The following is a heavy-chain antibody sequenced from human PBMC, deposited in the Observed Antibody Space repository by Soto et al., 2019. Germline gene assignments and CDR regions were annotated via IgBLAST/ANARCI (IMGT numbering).Heavy chain of an antibody. CDR3: ARDQYDSSGWYKGLGY. D-gene: IGHD6-19*01. V-gene: IGHV3-30*03. Sequence: GGSLRLSCASSGFTFSSYGMHLVRQATGKGLEWVAVISYDGSNKYYADSVKGRFTISRDNSKNTLYLQMNSLRAEDTAVYYCARDQYDSSGWYKGLGYWGQGTLVTVSS. CDR2: ISYDGSNK. CDR1: GFTFSSYG. J-gene: IGHJ4*02.